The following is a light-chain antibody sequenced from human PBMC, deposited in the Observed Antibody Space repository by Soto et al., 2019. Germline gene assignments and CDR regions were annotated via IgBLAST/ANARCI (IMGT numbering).Light chain of an antibody. J-gene: IGKJ5*01. CDR3: QQFDDSVT. CDR2: GAS. Sequence: EIVLTQSPGTLSLSPGERATLSCRASQSVSSSYLAWYQQKPGQAPRLLIYGASSRATGIPDRFSASGSGTDFTLTISRLEPEDSAVYYCQQFDDSVTFGQGTRLEIK. CDR1: QSVSSSY. V-gene: IGKV3-20*01.